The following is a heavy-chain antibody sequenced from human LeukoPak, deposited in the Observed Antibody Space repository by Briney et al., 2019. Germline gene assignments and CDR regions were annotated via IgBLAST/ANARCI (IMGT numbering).Heavy chain of an antibody. D-gene: IGHD2-8*01. J-gene: IGHJ4*02. CDR1: GGSFSGYY. Sequence: PSGTLSLTCAVYGGSFSGYYWSWIRQPPEKGLEWIGEINHSGSTNYNPSLKSRVTISVDTSKNQFSLKLSSVTAADTAVYYCARGIVLMVYAEYYFDYWGQGTLVTVSS. CDR3: ARGIVLMVYAEYYFDY. CDR2: INHSGST. V-gene: IGHV4-34*01.